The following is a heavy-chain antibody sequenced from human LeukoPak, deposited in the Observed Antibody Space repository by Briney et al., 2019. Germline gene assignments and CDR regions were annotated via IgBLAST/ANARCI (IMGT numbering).Heavy chain of an antibody. CDR2: MNPNSGNT. J-gene: IGHJ4*02. Sequence: ASVKVSCKASGYTFTSSDINWVRQATGQGLEWMGWMNPNSGNTGYAQQFQGRVTITGNTSTRTAYMELRSLRSDDTAVYYCARMLWGRTRSRTYHFDYWGQGTLVTVSS. V-gene: IGHV1-8*03. CDR3: ARMLWGRTRSRTYHFDY. CDR1: GYTFTSSD. D-gene: IGHD7-27*01.